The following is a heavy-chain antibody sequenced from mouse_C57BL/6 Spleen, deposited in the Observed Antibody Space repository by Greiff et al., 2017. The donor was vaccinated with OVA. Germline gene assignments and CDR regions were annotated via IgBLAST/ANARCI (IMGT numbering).Heavy chain of an antibody. Sequence: QVQLQQPGTELVKPGASVKLSCKASGYTFTSYWMHWVKQRPGQGLEWIGNINPSNGGTNYNEKFKSKATLPVAKSSSTADMQLSSLTSEDAAVYYCARWSPWRGGDYWGKGTTLTVSS. CDR2: INPSNGGT. V-gene: IGHV1-53*01. CDR3: ARWSPWRGGDY. CDR1: GYTFTSYW. J-gene: IGHJ2*01.